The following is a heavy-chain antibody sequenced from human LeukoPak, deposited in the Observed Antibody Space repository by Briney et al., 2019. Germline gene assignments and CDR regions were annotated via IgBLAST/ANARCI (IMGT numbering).Heavy chain of an antibody. CDR1: GYTFTSYG. CDR3: ARGALWFGELSPLDY. J-gene: IGHJ4*02. Sequence: ASVKVSCKASGYTFTSYGISWVRQAPGQGLEWMGWISAYNGNTNYAQKLQGRVTMTTDTSTSTAYMELRSLRSDDTAVYYCARGALWFGELSPLDYWGQGTLVTVSS. V-gene: IGHV1-18*04. D-gene: IGHD3-10*01. CDR2: ISAYNGNT.